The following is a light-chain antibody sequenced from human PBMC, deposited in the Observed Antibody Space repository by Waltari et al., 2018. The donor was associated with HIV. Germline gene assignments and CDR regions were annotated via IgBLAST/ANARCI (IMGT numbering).Light chain of an antibody. CDR2: SNN. V-gene: IGLV1-44*01. J-gene: IGLJ3*02. CDR3: AAWVDSLNAWV. Sequence: QSVLAQPPSASGTPGQRVTISCSGSSSKVGSNIVNWYQQVPGTAPKLLTYSNNQRPSGVPCRFSGSNSGTSASLAISGLQSEDEADYYCAAWVDSLNAWVFGGGTKLTVL. CDR1: SSKVGSNI.